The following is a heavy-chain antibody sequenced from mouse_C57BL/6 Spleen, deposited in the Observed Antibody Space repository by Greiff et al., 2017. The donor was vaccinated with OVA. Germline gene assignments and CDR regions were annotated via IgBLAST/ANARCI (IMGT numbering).Heavy chain of an antibody. Sequence: QVQLKESGAELAKPGASVKLSCKASGYTFTSYWMHWVKQRPGQGLEWIGYINPSSGYTKYNQKLQDKATLTADKSSSTAYMQLSSLTYEDSAVYYCARSDSSGAFDYWGQGTTLTVSS. V-gene: IGHV1-7*01. J-gene: IGHJ2*01. CDR2: INPSSGYT. CDR1: GYTFTSYW. D-gene: IGHD3-2*02. CDR3: ARSDSSGAFDY.